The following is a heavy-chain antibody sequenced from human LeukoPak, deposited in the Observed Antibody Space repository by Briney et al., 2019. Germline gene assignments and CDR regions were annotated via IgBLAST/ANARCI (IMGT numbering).Heavy chain of an antibody. J-gene: IGHJ4*02. Sequence: ASVKVSCKASGYTFTSYGISWVRQPPGQGLEWMGWISAYNGNTNYAQKLQGRVTMTTDTSTGTAYMELRSLRSDDTAVYYCARDESEVAAYDYWGQGTLVTVSS. CDR2: ISAYNGNT. V-gene: IGHV1-18*01. CDR1: GYTFTSYG. CDR3: ARDESEVAAYDY. D-gene: IGHD6-6*01.